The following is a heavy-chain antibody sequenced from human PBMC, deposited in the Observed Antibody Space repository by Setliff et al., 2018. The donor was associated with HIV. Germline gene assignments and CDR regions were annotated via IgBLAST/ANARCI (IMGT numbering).Heavy chain of an antibody. V-gene: IGHV4-39*01. CDR3: ARHTTPWEFNYFDY. D-gene: IGHD3-10*01. Sequence: PSETLSLTCTVSGDFFSSSYYWGWIRQPPGKGLEWIGSIYYSGSTYYNPSLKSRVTISVDTSKNQFSLKLSSVTAADTAVYYCARHTTPWEFNYFDYWGQGTLVTVSS. J-gene: IGHJ4*02. CDR1: GDFFSSSYY. CDR2: IYYSGST.